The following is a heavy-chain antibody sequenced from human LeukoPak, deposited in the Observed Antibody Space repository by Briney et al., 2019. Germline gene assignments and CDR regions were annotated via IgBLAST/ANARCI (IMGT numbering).Heavy chain of an antibody. CDR3: TTQLAAYYFDY. CDR1: GSTFTNAW. CDR2: IKRKTDGGTT. D-gene: IGHD6-13*01. Sequence: GGTLRLSCAASGSTFTNAWMNWVRHAPGKGLEWVCRIKRKTDGGTTDYAAPVKGRFTISRDDSKNTLYLQMNSLKTEDTAVYYCTTQLAAYYFDYWGQGTLVTVSS. V-gene: IGHV3-15*01. J-gene: IGHJ4*02.